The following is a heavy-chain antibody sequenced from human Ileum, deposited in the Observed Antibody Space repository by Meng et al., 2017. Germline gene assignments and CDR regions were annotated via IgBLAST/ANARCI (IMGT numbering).Heavy chain of an antibody. CDR3: ARGPTKGNTVDY. CDR1: GFTFSSYW. CDR2: IKQDGSEK. V-gene: IGHV3-7*01. Sequence: GESLKISCAASGFTFSSYWRGWVRQARGKGLEWVANIKQDGSEKYYVDSVKGRFTISRDNSKNSLFMQMNSLRAEDTAVYYCARGPTKGNTVDYWGQGTLVTVSS. D-gene: IGHD4-23*01. J-gene: IGHJ4*02.